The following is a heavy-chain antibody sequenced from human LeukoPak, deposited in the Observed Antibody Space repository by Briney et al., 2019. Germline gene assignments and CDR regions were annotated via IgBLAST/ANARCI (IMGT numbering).Heavy chain of an antibody. D-gene: IGHD5-12*01. CDR1: GGSISSSSYY. CDR3: ARGPGEAGGYSGYDETYFDY. V-gene: IGHV4-39*07. Sequence: SETLSLTCTVSGGSISSSSYYWGWIRQPPGKGLEWIGSIYYSGSTYYNPSLKSRVTISVDTSKNQFSLKLSSVTAADTAVYYCARGPGEAGGYSGYDETYFDYWGQGTLVTVSS. J-gene: IGHJ4*02. CDR2: IYYSGST.